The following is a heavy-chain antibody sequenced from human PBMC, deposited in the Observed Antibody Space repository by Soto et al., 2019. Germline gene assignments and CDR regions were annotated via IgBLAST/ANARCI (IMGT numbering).Heavy chain of an antibody. D-gene: IGHD1-1*01. CDR1: GFTFNNYA. V-gene: IGHV3-23*01. J-gene: IGHJ4*02. CDR3: AKGRGQNWYFDY. Sequence: EVQLLESGGGSVQPGGSLRLSCAASGFTFNNYAMHWVRRPPGKGLEWVSSISHSGGTTYYADSVKGRFSISRDRLAGTLYLQMNSLRAEDTALYYCAKGRGQNWYFDYWGQGTLVTVSP. CDR2: ISHSGGTT.